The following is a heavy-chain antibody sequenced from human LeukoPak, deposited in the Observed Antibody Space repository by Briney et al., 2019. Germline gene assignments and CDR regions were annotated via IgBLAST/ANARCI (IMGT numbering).Heavy chain of an antibody. J-gene: IGHJ6*02. V-gene: IGHV1-46*01. D-gene: IGHD3-10*01. CDR3: ARDLPMVRGVIITYYYYGMDV. Sequence: ASVKVSCKASGYTFTSYYMHWVRQAPGQGLEWMGIINPSGGSTSYAQKFQGRVTMTRDTSTSTVYMELSSLRSEDTAVYYCARDLPMVRGVIITYYYYGMDVWGQGTTVTVSS. CDR1: GYTFTSYY. CDR2: INPSGGST.